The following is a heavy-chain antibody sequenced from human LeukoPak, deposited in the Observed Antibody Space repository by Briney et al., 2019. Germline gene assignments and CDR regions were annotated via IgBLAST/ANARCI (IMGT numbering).Heavy chain of an antibody. J-gene: IGHJ4*02. CDR2: TSNSGGNT. D-gene: IGHD6-13*01. CDR3: AKTRPLDSSSWSHGDY. CDR1: GSTFSNYA. Sequence: GGSLRLSCAASGSTFSNYAMSWVRQAPGKGLEWVSATSNSGGNTYYADSVKGRFTISRDNSKNTLYLQMDGLRAEDTAVYYCAKTRPLDSSSWSHGDYWGQGTLVTVSS. V-gene: IGHV3-23*01.